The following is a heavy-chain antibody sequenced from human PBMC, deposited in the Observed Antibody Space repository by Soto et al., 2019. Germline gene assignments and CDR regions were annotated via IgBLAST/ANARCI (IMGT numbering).Heavy chain of an antibody. D-gene: IGHD3-16*01. CDR1: GYTFTKNV. J-gene: IGHJ4*02. V-gene: IGHV1-18*01. CDR2: INPYNGNT. CDR3: ARGPHDYSFPYYFDY. Sequence: ASVKVSCKASGYTFTKNVISWVRQAPGQGLEWMGWINPYNGNTDYAQKLQRRVAVTTDTSTNTVHMELWSLRSDDTAVYYCARGPHDYSFPYYFDYWGRGTLVTVSS.